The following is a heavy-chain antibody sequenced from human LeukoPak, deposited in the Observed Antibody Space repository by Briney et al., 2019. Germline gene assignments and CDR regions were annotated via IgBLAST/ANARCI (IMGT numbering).Heavy chain of an antibody. Sequence: GGSLRLSCAASGFTFSSYAMHWVRQAPGKGLEWVAVISYDGSNKYYADSVKGRFTISRDNAKNSLYLQMNSLRAEDTALYYCARDLDGSGSEAAVWGQGTLVTVSS. D-gene: IGHD3-10*01. V-gene: IGHV3-30*04. J-gene: IGHJ4*02. CDR2: ISYDGSNK. CDR1: GFTFSSYA. CDR3: ARDLDGSGSEAAV.